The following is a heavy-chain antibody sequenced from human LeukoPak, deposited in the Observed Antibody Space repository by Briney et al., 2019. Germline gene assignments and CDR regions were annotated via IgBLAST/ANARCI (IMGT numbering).Heavy chain of an antibody. D-gene: IGHD2-8*01. CDR2: ISGSGGST. J-gene: IGHJ4*02. CDR1: GFTFSSYA. V-gene: IGHV3-23*01. Sequence: PGGSLRLSCAASGFTFSSYAMNWVRQAPGKGLEWVSGISGSGGSTYYADSVKGRFTISRDNSKNTLYLQMNSLRAEDTAVYYCAKGGEIVLMVYAEFDYWGQGTLVTVSS. CDR3: AKGGEIVLMVYAEFDY.